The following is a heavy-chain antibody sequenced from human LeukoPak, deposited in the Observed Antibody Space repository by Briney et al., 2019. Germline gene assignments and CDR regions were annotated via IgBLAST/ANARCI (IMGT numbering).Heavy chain of an antibody. V-gene: IGHV1-46*01. J-gene: IGHJ4*02. D-gene: IGHD3-22*01. CDR1: GYTFTSYY. CDR3: ARDVYDSRDY. Sequence: ASVKVSCKASGYTFTSYYMHWVRQAPGQGLEWMGIVNPSGGSTSYAQKFQGRVTMTRDMSTSTAYMELRSLRSDDTAVYYCARDVYDSRDYWGQGTLVTVSS. CDR2: VNPSGGST.